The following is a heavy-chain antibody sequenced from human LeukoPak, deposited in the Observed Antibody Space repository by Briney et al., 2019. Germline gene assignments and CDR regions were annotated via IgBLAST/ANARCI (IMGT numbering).Heavy chain of an antibody. V-gene: IGHV3-30*02. J-gene: IGHJ4*02. CDR3: ASSYYDSGLYYFDY. CDR2: IRYDGSNK. D-gene: IGHD3-16*01. CDR1: GFTFRSYG. Sequence: GGFLRLSCAASGFTFRSYGMHWVRQAPGKGLEWVAFIRYDGSNKYYADSVKGRFTISRDNAKNSLYLQLNSLRAEDTAVYFCASSYYDSGLYYFDYWGQGILVTVSS.